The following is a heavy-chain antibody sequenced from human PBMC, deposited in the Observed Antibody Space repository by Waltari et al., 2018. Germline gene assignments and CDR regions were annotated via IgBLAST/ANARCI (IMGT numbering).Heavy chain of an antibody. V-gene: IGHV3-30*01. CDR1: GFTFSSYA. J-gene: IGHJ3*02. Sequence: QVQLVESGGGVVQPGRSLRLSCAASGFTFSSYAMHWVRQAPGKGLEGVAVISYDGSNKYYADSVKGRFTISRDNSKNTLYLQMNSLRAEDTAVYYCARDLQRATRTNAFDIWGQGTMVTVSS. D-gene: IGHD1-26*01. CDR2: ISYDGSNK. CDR3: ARDLQRATRTNAFDI.